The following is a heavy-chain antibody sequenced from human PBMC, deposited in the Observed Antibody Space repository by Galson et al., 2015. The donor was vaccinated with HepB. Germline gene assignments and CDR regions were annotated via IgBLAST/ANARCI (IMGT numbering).Heavy chain of an antibody. Sequence: SLRLSCAASGFTFSNYWMHWVRQAPGKGLVWVSRINSDGTYITYADSVKGRFTISRDNAKNTLYLQMNSPRAEDTALYYCARTRGAAAGNLGYWGQGSLVPVSS. D-gene: IGHD6-13*01. V-gene: IGHV3-74*01. CDR3: ARTRGAAAGNLGY. CDR2: INSDGTYI. J-gene: IGHJ4*02. CDR1: GFTFSNYW.